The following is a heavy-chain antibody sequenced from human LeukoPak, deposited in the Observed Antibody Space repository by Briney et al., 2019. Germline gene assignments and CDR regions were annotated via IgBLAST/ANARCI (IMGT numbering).Heavy chain of an antibody. J-gene: IGHJ3*02. CDR1: GYTFTSYG. CDR2: ISAYNGNT. D-gene: IGHD5-18*01. CDR3: ARDTAMAPGGAFDI. Sequence: ASVKVSCKASGYTFTSYGISWVRQAPGQGLEWMGWISAYNGNTNYAQKLQGRVTMTTDTSTGTAYMELRSLRSDDTAVYYCARDTAMAPGGAFDIWGQGTMVTVSS. V-gene: IGHV1-18*01.